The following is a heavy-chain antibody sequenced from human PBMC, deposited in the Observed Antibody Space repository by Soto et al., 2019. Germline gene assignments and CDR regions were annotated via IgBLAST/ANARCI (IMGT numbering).Heavy chain of an antibody. Sequence: GGSLRLSCAASGFTFSSYAMSWVRQAPGKGLEWVSAISGSGGSTYYADSVKGRFTISRDNSKNTLYLQMNSLRAEDTAVYYCAKDLSNYDILTGYSPSYGMDVWGQGTTVTVSS. CDR1: GFTFSSYA. CDR3: AKDLSNYDILTGYSPSYGMDV. J-gene: IGHJ6*02. V-gene: IGHV3-23*01. D-gene: IGHD3-9*01. CDR2: ISGSGGST.